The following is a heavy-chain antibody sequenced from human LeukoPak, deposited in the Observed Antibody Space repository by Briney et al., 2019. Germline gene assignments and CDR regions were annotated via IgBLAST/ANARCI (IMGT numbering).Heavy chain of an antibody. CDR2: ISRSSGSSI. J-gene: IGHJ4*02. CDR1: GFTFSNSE. CDR3: ARDSSGWYYFAY. D-gene: IGHD6-19*01. V-gene: IGHV3-48*03. Sequence: GGSLRLSCAASGFTFSNSEMNWVRQAPGKGLEWVSYISRSSGSSIYYADSVKGRFTISRDNAKNSLYLQMNSLRAEDTAVFYCARDSSGWYYFAYWGQRSLVTVSS.